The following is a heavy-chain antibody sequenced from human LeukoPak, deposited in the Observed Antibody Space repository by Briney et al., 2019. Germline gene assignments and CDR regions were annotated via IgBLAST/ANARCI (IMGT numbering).Heavy chain of an antibody. D-gene: IGHD2-2*01. CDR3: AKFGPGSYCSTSSCWGFFDY. J-gene: IGHJ4*02. CDR1: GFTFSSYW. V-gene: IGHV3-23*01. Sequence: GGSLRLSCAASGFTFSSYWMTWVRQAPGKGLEWVSAISGGATSTYYADSVRGRFTISRDNSKNTVYLQMNSLRAEDTAVYYCAKFGPGSYCSTSSCWGFFDYWGQGTLVTVSS. CDR2: ISGGATST.